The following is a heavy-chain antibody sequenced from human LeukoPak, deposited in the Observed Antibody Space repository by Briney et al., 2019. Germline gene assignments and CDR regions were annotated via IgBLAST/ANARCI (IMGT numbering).Heavy chain of an antibody. J-gene: IGHJ4*02. D-gene: IGHD1-26*01. CDR1: GFTFINSW. V-gene: IGHV3-15*01. CDR2: IKCKTDEGTT. Sequence: GGSLRLSCAASGFTFINSWMSWVRQAPGKGLEWVGCIKCKTDEGTTDYAAPVKGRFSILRDDSRNTLYLQMNSLKAEDNAVYYCARERYSGSYPGLTAGYLGQGTLVNVSS. CDR3: ARERYSGSYPGLTAGY.